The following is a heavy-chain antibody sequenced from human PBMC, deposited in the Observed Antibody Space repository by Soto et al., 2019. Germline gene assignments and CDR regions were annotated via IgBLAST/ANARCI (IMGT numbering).Heavy chain of an antibody. CDR2: INHSGST. Sequence: PSETLSLTCAVYGGSFSGYYWSWIRQPPGKGLEWIGEINHSGSTNYNPSLKSRVTISVDTSKNQFSLKLSSVTAADTAVYYCARGRLSSYYYGSGLLKRGSYYYGMDVWGQGTTVTVSS. J-gene: IGHJ6*02. CDR1: GGSFSGYY. V-gene: IGHV4-34*01. D-gene: IGHD3-10*01. CDR3: ARGRLSSYYYGSGLLKRGSYYYGMDV.